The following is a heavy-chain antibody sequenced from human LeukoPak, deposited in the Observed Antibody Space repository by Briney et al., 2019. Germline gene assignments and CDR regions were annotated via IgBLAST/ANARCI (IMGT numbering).Heavy chain of an antibody. V-gene: IGHV3-30*04. CDR2: ISYDGSNK. D-gene: IGHD6-19*01. CDR1: GFTFSSYA. J-gene: IGHJ4*02. CDR3: ARGIAVAGRSVSFFLGY. Sequence: GGSLRLSCAASGFTFSSYAMHWVRQAPGKGLEWVAVISYDGSNKYYADSVKGRFTISRDNSKNTLYLQMNSLRSEDTAVYYCARGIAVAGRSVSFFLGYWGQGTLVTVSS.